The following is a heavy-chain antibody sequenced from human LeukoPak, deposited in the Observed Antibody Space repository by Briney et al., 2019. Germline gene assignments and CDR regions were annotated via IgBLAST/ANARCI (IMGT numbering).Heavy chain of an antibody. CDR2: INAGNGNT. Sequence: GASVKVSCKASGYTFTSYAMHWVRQAPGQRLEWMGWINAGNGNTKYSQKFQGRVTITRDTSASTAYMELSSLRSEVTAVYYCARAGYGSGSYYTDWGQGTLVTVSS. CDR1: GYTFTSYA. V-gene: IGHV1-3*01. CDR3: ARAGYGSGSYYTD. J-gene: IGHJ4*02. D-gene: IGHD3-10*01.